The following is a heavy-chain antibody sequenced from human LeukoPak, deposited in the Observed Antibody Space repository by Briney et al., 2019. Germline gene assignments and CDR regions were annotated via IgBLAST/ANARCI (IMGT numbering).Heavy chain of an antibody. CDR3: ARGRYSGTTYYFDY. CDR1: GFTFSSYW. Sequence: GGSLRLSCAASGFTFSSYWMSWVRQAPGKGLEWAANIKQDGSETYYVDSVKGRFTISRDNAKNSLYLQMNSLRAEDTATYYCARGRYSGTTYYFDYWGQGTLVTVSS. CDR2: IKQDGSET. V-gene: IGHV3-7*03. J-gene: IGHJ4*02. D-gene: IGHD5-12*01.